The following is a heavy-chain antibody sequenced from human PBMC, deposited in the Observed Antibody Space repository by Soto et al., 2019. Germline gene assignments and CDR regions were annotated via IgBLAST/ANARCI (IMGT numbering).Heavy chain of an antibody. J-gene: IGHJ6*03. CDR1: GYTFTSYD. CDR3: AGTVIIECSPGYSYMDV. D-gene: IGHD2-21*01. V-gene: IGHV1-8*02. Sequence: QVQLVQSGAEVNKPGASVKVSCKASGYTFTSYDIHWVRQATGQGLEWVACMNPNSGNTGYAQKFQGRVTMTRNTSISTAYMELSSLRSEETAVYYCAGTVIIECSPGYSYMDVWGTGTTVTVSS. CDR2: MNPNSGNT.